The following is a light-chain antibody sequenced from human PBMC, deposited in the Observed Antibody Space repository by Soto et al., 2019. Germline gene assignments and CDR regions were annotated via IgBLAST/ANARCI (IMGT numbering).Light chain of an antibody. CDR1: QSISSW. CDR2: KAS. V-gene: IGKV1-5*03. Sequence: DIQMTQSPSTLSASVGDRVTITCRASQSISSWLAWYQQKPGKAPKLLSYKASSLESGVPSRFSGSGSGTEFTLTISSLQPDDFATYYCKQYHSSLFTFGPGTKVDIK. CDR3: KQYHSSLFT. J-gene: IGKJ3*01.